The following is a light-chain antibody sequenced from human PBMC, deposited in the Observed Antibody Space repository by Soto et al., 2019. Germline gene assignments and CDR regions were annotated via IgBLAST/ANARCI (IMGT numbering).Light chain of an antibody. Sequence: VTQPHSVSESPGKTVTISCTRSSGSIASNYVQWYQQRPGSAPTTVIYEDNQRPSGVPDRFSGSIDSSSNSASLTISGLKTEDEADYYCQSYDSSNSWVFGGGTKLTVL. J-gene: IGLJ3*02. CDR2: EDN. CDR3: QSYDSSNSWV. CDR1: SGSIASNY. V-gene: IGLV6-57*04.